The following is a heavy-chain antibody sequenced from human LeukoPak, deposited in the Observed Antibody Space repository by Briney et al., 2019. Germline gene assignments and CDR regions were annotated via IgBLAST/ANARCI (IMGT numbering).Heavy chain of an antibody. V-gene: IGHV1-46*01. Sequence: ASVKVSCKASGYTFTGYYMHWVRQAPGQGLEWMGIINPSGGSTSYAQKFQGRVTMTRDTSTSTVYMELSSLRSEDTAVYYCAGGGYYDILTGYYKWDYYYYYMDVWGKGTTVTISS. J-gene: IGHJ6*03. CDR3: AGGGYYDILTGYYKWDYYYYYMDV. CDR1: GYTFTGYY. CDR2: INPSGGST. D-gene: IGHD3-9*01.